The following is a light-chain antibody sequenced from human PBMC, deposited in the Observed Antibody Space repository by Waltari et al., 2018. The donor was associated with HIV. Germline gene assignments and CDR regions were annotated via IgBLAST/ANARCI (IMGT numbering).Light chain of an antibody. CDR2: YDS. CDR3: QVWDSSSDHVL. J-gene: IGLJ2*01. CDR1: NIERKS. V-gene: IGLV3-21*04. Sequence: SSVLTQPPSVSVAPGKTAMITCGGNNIERKSVHWYQQKAGQAPVLLIYYDSDRPSGIPGRFCGANSGNTATLPSSRVGDGYEADYYCQVWDSSSDHVLFGGGTKLTVL.